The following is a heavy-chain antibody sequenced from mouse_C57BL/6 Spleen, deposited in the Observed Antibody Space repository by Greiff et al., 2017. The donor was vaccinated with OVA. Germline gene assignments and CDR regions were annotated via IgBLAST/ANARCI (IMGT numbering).Heavy chain of an antibody. Sequence: QVQLKQSGAELVRPGASVTLSCKASGYTFTDYEMHWVKQTPVHGLEWIGAIDPETGGTAYNQKFKGKAILTADKSSSTAYMELRSLTSEDSAVYYCTDRGFAYWGQGTRVTVSA. CDR2: IDPETGGT. CDR3: TDRGFAY. V-gene: IGHV1-15*01. J-gene: IGHJ3*01. CDR1: GYTFTDYE.